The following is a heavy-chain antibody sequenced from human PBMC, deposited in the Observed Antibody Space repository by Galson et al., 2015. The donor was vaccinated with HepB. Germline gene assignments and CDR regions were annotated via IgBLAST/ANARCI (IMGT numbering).Heavy chain of an antibody. Sequence: SLRLSCAASGFTFSSYAMSWVRQAPGKGLEWVSAISGSGGSTYYADSVKGRFTISRDNSKNTLYLQMNSLRAEDTAVYYCAKYVTMVRGPNYYYGMDVWGQGTTVTVSS. J-gene: IGHJ6*02. CDR2: ISGSGGST. D-gene: IGHD3-10*01. CDR3: AKYVTMVRGPNYYYGMDV. CDR1: GFTFSSYA. V-gene: IGHV3-23*01.